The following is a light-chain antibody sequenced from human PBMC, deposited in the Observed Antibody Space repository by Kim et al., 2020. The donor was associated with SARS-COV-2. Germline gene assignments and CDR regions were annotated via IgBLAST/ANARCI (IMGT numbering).Light chain of an antibody. J-gene: IGLJ1*01. Sequence: SVSPGLTASITCSGDRLGDKYASWYQQKPGQSPVVVIFRDNRRPSGIPERFSGSNSENTATLTISGTQAMDEADYYCQAWDSSIYVFGTGTKVTVL. CDR2: RDN. CDR1: RLGDKY. CDR3: QAWDSSIYV. V-gene: IGLV3-1*01.